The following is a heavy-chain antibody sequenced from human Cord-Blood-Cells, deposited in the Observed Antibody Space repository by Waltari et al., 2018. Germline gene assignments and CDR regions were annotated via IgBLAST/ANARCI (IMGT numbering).Heavy chain of an antibody. CDR1: GAYFSGYY. V-gene: IGHV4-34*01. Sequence: VQLQQWSAGLLKSSETLSPTCAVCGAYFSGYYRRSIRQPPGKGLGWIGEINHSRSTNYNPSLKSRVPISVDTSKNQFALKLRSVTAADTAVYYCARSSSSDAFDIWGQGTMVTVSS. CDR2: INHSRST. D-gene: IGHD6-13*01. J-gene: IGHJ3*02. CDR3: ARSSSSDAFDI.